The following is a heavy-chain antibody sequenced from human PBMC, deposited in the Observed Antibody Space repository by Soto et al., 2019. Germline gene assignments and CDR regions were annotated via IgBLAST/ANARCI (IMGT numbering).Heavy chain of an antibody. CDR2: IYYSGST. D-gene: IGHD6-19*01. J-gene: IGHJ4*02. V-gene: IGHV4-61*01. CDR3: ASTAHSSGWYSGGFDY. CDR1: GGSISSGPYS. Sequence: SETLSLTCTVSGGSISSGPYSWGWIRQPPGKGLEWIGYIYYSGSTNYNPSLKSRVTISVDTSKNQFSLKLSSVTAADTAVYYCASTAHSSGWYSGGFDYWGQGTLVTVSS.